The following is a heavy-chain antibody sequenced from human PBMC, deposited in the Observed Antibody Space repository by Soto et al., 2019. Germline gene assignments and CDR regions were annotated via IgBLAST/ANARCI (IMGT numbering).Heavy chain of an antibody. CDR1: GITVSTNY. V-gene: IGHV3-53*01. D-gene: IGHD5-18*01. CDR3: ARGYGQFDS. J-gene: IGHJ4*02. Sequence: EEQLVESGGGLIQPGGSLRLSCVASGITVSTNYMSWVRQAPGKGLEWVSVVYSTGDTYYADSVKGRFTISRDNSKNTLYLQMNSLKAEDTAVYFCARGYGQFDSWGQGNLVTVSS. CDR2: VYSTGDT.